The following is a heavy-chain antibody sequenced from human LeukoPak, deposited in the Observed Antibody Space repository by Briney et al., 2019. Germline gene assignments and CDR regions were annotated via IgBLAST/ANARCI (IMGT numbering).Heavy chain of an antibody. V-gene: IGHV3-48*03. CDR1: GFPFSDHE. CDR3: ARRTYGAFAI. CDR2: ISSSGSDK. J-gene: IGHJ3*02. Sequence: PGGSLRLSCAASGFPFSDHEMNWVRQPPGKGLEWVSYISSSGSDKYYPDSVKGRFTISRDNAKNSLYLQMNSLRAEDTAVYYCARRTYGAFAIRGQGTKVTVSS. D-gene: IGHD3-10*01.